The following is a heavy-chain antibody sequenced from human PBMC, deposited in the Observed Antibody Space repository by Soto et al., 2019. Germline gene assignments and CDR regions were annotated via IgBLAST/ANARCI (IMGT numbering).Heavy chain of an antibody. Sequence: SETLSLTCAVSGGSISSGGYSWSWIRQPPGKGLEWIGYIYHSGSTYYNPSLKSRVTISVDRSKNQFSLKLSSVTAADTAVYYCATQPYTDAFDIWGQGTMVTVS. CDR2: IYHSGST. D-gene: IGHD4-4*01. CDR1: GGSISSGGYS. J-gene: IGHJ3*02. V-gene: IGHV4-30-2*01. CDR3: ATQPYTDAFDI.